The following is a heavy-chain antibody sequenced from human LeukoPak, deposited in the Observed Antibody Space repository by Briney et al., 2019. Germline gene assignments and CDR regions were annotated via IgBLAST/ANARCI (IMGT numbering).Heavy chain of an antibody. Sequence: GGSLRLSCVAPGFTFSDYYMSWIRQAPGKGLEWVSHISRSGSTIFYADSVKGRFTISRDNARNSLYLQMNSLRAEDTAVYYCAKIPYYDFWGGPPSMDVWGKGTTVTVSS. V-gene: IGHV3-11*01. CDR2: ISRSGSTI. CDR1: GFTFSDYY. CDR3: AKIPYYDFWGGPPSMDV. J-gene: IGHJ6*03. D-gene: IGHD3-3*01.